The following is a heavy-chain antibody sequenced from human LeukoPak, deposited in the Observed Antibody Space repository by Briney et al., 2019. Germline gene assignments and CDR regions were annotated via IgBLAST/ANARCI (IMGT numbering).Heavy chain of an antibody. CDR1: GYIFTAYY. J-gene: IGHJ3*02. Sequence: GASVKVSCKTSGYIFTAYYMHWVRQAPGQGLEWMGWINPSSGGTNYAQKLQGRVTMTTDTSTSTAYMELRSLRSDDTAVYYCARGAYSSGPNDAFDIWGQGTMVTVSS. V-gene: IGHV1-2*02. D-gene: IGHD6-19*01. CDR2: INPSSGGT. CDR3: ARGAYSSGPNDAFDI.